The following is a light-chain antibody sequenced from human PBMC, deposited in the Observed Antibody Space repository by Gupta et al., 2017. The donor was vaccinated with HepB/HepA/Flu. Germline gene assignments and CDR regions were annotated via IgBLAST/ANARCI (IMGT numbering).Light chain of an antibody. CDR3: QQYDDLPRT. V-gene: IGKV1-33*01. J-gene: IGKJ4*01. CDR2: GAS. CDR1: QDINNY. Sequence: DIQVTPSPSSLSSSVGDRVTITCQASQDINNYLNWYQQKPGKAPKLLIYGASNLEKGVPSRFSGSGSGTDFTFTISSLQPEDIATYYCQQYDDLPRTFGGGTKVEIK.